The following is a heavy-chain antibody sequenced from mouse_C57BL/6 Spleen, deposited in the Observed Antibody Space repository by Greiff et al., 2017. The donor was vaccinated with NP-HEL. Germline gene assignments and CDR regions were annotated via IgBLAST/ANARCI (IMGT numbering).Heavy chain of an antibody. CDR1: GFNIKDDY. J-gene: IGHJ3*01. CDR2: IDPENGDT. CDR3: TQYDYDVIWFAY. V-gene: IGHV14-4*01. D-gene: IGHD2-4*01. Sequence: EVQLQESGAELVRPGASVKLSCTASGFNIKDDYMHWVKQRPEQGLEWIGWIDPENGDTEYASKFQGKATITADTSSNTAYLQLSSLTSEDTVVYYCTQYDYDVIWFAYWGQGTLVTVSA.